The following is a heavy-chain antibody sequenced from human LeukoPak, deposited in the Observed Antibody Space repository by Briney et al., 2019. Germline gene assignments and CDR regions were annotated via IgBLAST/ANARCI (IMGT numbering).Heavy chain of an antibody. Sequence: GGSLRLSCAASGFTFSTYAVTWVRQAPGKGLEWVSTISGSGDSTYYADSVKGRFTISRDNSKDTLYLQMSSVRVDDTAVYYCARDRGRYYDSRGFYRGYYFDSWGQGILVTVST. CDR1: GFTFSTYA. J-gene: IGHJ4*02. D-gene: IGHD3-22*01. CDR3: ARDRGRYYDSRGFYRGYYFDS. V-gene: IGHV3-23*01. CDR2: ISGSGDST.